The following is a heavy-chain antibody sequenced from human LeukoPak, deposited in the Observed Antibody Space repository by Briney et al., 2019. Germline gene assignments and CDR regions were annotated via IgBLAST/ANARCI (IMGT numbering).Heavy chain of an antibody. CDR1: GFTFSNYA. CDR3: AKDQYDYVWGSRFDS. Sequence: QPGGSLRLSCAASGFTFSNYAMHWVRQAPGKGLEWVALMSSDGGNKYYTDSVKGRFTISRDNSRNTLYLQMNSLRAEDTALYYCAKDQYDYVWGSRFDSWGQGTLVTVSS. D-gene: IGHD3-16*01. J-gene: IGHJ4*02. CDR2: MSSDGGNK. V-gene: IGHV3-30*18.